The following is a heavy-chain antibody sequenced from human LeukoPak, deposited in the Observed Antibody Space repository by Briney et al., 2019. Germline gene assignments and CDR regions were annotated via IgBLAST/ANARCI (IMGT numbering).Heavy chain of an antibody. D-gene: IGHD3-16*02. V-gene: IGHV3-21*01. Sequence: GGSLRLSCAASGFTFSSYSMYWVRQAPGKGLEWVSSISSSSSYIYYADSVKGRFTISRDNAKNSLYLQMNSLRAEDTAVYYCARAGKSLRNLAYWFDPWGQGTLVTVSS. CDR3: ARAGKSLRNLAYWFDP. CDR1: GFTFSSYS. J-gene: IGHJ5*02. CDR2: ISSSSSYI.